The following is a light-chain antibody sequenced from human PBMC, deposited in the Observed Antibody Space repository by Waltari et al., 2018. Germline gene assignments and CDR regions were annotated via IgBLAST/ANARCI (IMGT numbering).Light chain of an antibody. CDR1: PGINSA. J-gene: IGKJ5*01. CDR2: DAS. CDR3: QQFKSFLIT. Sequence: IQLTQSPSSLLASVGDKVTITCRASPGINSALAWYQQKPGKAPKLLIYDASSLESGVPSRFSGSGYGTDFTLTISSLQPEDFATYYCQQFKSFLITFGQGTRLEIK. V-gene: IGKV1-13*02.